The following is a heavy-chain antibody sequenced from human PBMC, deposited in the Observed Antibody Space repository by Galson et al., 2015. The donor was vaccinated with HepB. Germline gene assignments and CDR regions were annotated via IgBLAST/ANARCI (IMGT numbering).Heavy chain of an antibody. CDR1: GYTFTSYA. D-gene: IGHD2-2*01. J-gene: IGHJ4*02. CDR2: INAGNGNT. CDR3: ARAGYCSSTSCFGDFDY. Sequence: SVKVSCKASGYTFTSYAMHWVRQAPGQRLEWMGWINAGNGNTKYSQKFQGRVTITRDTSASTAYMELSSLRSEDTAVYYCARAGYCSSTSCFGDFDYWGQGTLFTVSS. V-gene: IGHV1-3*01.